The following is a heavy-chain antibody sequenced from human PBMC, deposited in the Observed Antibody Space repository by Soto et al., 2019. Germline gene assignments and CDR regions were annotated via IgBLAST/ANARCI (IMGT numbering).Heavy chain of an antibody. CDR2: ITSTSNTI. Sequence: EVQLVESGGGLVQPGGSLRLSCVASGFTLSSYAMNWVRQAPGKGLEWVSYITSTSNTIYYADSVRGRFTISRDNAKNSLYLQMNSLRDEDTAVYYCATKDTTMVKSHLDYWGQGTLGTVAS. CDR1: GFTLSSYA. CDR3: ATKDTTMVKSHLDY. D-gene: IGHD5-18*01. J-gene: IGHJ4*02. V-gene: IGHV3-48*02.